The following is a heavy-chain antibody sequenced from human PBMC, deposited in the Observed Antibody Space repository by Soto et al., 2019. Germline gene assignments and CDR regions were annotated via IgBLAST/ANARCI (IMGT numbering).Heavy chain of an antibody. CDR2: INPSGGST. V-gene: IGHV1-46*01. J-gene: IGHJ4*02. CDR3: ARDPYNWNPRGYFDY. Sequence: ASVKVSCKASGYTFTSYYMHWVRQAPGQGLEWMGIINPSGGSTSYAQKFQGRVTMTRDTSTSTVYMELSSLRSEDTAVYYCARDPYNWNPRGYFDYWGQGTLVTVSS. CDR1: GYTFTSYY. D-gene: IGHD1-20*01.